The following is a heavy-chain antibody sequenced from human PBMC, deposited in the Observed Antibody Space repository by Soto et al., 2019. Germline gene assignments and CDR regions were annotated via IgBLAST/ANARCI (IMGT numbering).Heavy chain of an antibody. J-gene: IGHJ3*02. CDR3: ARRGMSKIGFDS. D-gene: IGHD3-10*01. CDR1: GYIFSNYY. CDR2: FNPSGDAT. Sequence: ASVKVSCKASGYIFSNYYLHWVRQAPGQGLEWMGVFNPSGDATHYAQNFQGRVTVTRDTSSSTVYMGLSNLTSDDTAVYYCARRGMSKIGFDSWGQGTTVTVS. V-gene: IGHV1-46*01.